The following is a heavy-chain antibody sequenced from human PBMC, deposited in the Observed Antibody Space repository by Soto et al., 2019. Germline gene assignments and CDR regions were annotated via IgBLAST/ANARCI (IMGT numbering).Heavy chain of an antibody. CDR3: ATPGYTSDWYVGYFDF. J-gene: IGHJ4*02. D-gene: IGHD3-9*01. CDR1: GKTLSELS. Sequence: ASVKVSCKVSGKTLSELSMHWVRQAPGKGLERMGGFDPDDGEAIHAQKFQGRVTLTEDTSTDTAYLELTSLRSDDTAVYFCATPGYTSDWYVGYFDFWGRVPLVTFSS. CDR2: FDPDDGEA. V-gene: IGHV1-24*01.